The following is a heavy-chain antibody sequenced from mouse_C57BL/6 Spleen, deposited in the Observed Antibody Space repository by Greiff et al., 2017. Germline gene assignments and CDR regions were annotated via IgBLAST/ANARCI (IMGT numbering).Heavy chain of an antibody. CDR3: ARWDWD. V-gene: IGHV1-61*01. D-gene: IGHD4-1*01. J-gene: IGHJ3*01. CDR1: GYTFTSYW. CDR2: IHPSDSEN. Sequence: QVQLQQPGAELVRPGSSVKLSCKASGYTFTSYWMDWVKQRPGQGLEWIGNIHPSDSENHYNQKFKDKATLTVDKSSSTAYMQLSRLTSEDSAVYYGARWDWDWGQGTLVTVSA.